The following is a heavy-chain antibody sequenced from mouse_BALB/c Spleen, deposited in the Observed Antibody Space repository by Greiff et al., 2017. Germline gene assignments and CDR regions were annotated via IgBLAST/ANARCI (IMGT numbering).Heavy chain of an antibody. V-gene: IGHV5-12-2*01. D-gene: IGHD2-4*01. CDR1: GFTFSSYT. CDR3: ARDDYGSFAY. Sequence: EVMLVESGGGLVQPGGSLKLSCAASGFTFSSYTMSWVRQTPEKRLEWVAYISNGGGSTYYPDTVKGRFTISRDNAKNTLYLQMSSLKSEDTAMYYCARDDYGSFAYWGQGTLVTVSA. J-gene: IGHJ3*01. CDR2: ISNGGGST.